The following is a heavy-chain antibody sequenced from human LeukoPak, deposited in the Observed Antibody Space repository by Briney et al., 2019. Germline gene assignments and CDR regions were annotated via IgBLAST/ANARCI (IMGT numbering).Heavy chain of an antibody. Sequence: GGSLRLSCAASGFTFSSYWMHWVRQAPGKGLVWVSRINSDGSSTSYADSVKGRSTISRDNAKNTLYLQMNSLRAEDTAVYYCASPTTAAGTGYYYYGMDVWGKGTTVTVSS. D-gene: IGHD6-13*01. CDR1: GFTFSSYW. CDR3: ASPTTAAGTGYYYYGMDV. V-gene: IGHV3-74*01. CDR2: INSDGSST. J-gene: IGHJ6*04.